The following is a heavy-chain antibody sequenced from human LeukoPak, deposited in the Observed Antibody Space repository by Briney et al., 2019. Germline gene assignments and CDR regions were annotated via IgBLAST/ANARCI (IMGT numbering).Heavy chain of an antibody. Sequence: GASVKVSCKASGYTLTDYYMHWVRQAPGQGLEWMGRINPNSGGTNYAQKFQGRVTMTRGTSISTAYMELSRLTSDDTAVYYCARDRGIAAAGTSFTFDYWGQGTLVTVSS. CDR3: ARDRGIAAAGTSFTFDY. CDR1: GYTLTDYY. V-gene: IGHV1-2*06. J-gene: IGHJ4*02. CDR2: INPNSGGT. D-gene: IGHD6-13*01.